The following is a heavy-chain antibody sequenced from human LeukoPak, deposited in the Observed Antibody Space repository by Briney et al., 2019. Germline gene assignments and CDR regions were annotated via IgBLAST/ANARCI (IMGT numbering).Heavy chain of an antibody. J-gene: IGHJ4*02. CDR1: GYTFTSYG. Sequence: VASVKVSCKASGYTFTSYGISWVRQAPGQGLEWMGWISTYNGNTKHAQKLQDRVTMTTDTSTSTAYMELRSLRSDDTAVYYCASVGRNPDIVVVPAAYYFDYWGQGTLVTVSS. D-gene: IGHD2-2*01. CDR3: ASVGRNPDIVVVPAAYYFDY. CDR2: ISTYNGNT. V-gene: IGHV1-18*01.